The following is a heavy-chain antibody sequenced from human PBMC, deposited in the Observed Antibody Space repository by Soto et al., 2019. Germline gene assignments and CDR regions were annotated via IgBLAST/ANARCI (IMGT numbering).Heavy chain of an antibody. CDR2: IYYSGST. J-gene: IGHJ5*02. CDR1: GASISSYY. CDR3: AREDSSSSGNFNWFDP. V-gene: IGHV4-59*01. Sequence: QVQLQESGPGLVKPSETLSLTCTVSGASISSYYWSWIRQPPGKGLEYIGYIYYSGSTNYNPSLKSRVTMSVDTSKNQFSLQLSSVTAADTAVYYCAREDSSSSGNFNWFDPWGQGTLVTVSS. D-gene: IGHD6-6*01.